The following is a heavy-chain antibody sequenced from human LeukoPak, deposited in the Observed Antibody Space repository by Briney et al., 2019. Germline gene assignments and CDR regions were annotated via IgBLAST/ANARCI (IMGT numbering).Heavy chain of an antibody. Sequence: PGGSLRLSCAASGFTFSSYAMSWVRQAPGKGLEWVSRINTDGSSTSYADSVKGRFTISRDNAKNTLFLQMNSLRAEDTAVYYCARGEGGSGWNTWGQGTLVTVSS. CDR3: ARGEGGSGWNT. CDR1: GFTFSSYA. V-gene: IGHV3-74*01. J-gene: IGHJ5*02. CDR2: INTDGSST. D-gene: IGHD6-25*01.